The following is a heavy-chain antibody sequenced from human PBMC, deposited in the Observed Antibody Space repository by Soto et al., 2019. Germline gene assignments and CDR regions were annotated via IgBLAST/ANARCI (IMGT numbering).Heavy chain of an antibody. J-gene: IGHJ5*02. D-gene: IGHD2-15*01. CDR1: GGTFSSYA. Sequence: QVQLVQSGAEVKKPGSSVKVSCKASGGTFSSYAISWVRQAPGQGLEWMGGIIPIFGTENYAQKFQCRVTSPEQEYTITAYMELSSLRSEETAVYSGASIAIDCSGGSFYSHLNGFDPWGQGTLVTVSS. V-gene: IGHV1-69*01. CDR3: ASIAIDCSGGSFYSHLNGFDP. CDR2: IIPIFGTE.